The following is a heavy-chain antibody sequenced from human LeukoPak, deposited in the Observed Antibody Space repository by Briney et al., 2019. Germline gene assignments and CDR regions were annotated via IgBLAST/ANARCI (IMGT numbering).Heavy chain of an antibody. CDR3: ARDRSYYDSSGYYDY. J-gene: IGHJ4*02. D-gene: IGHD3-22*01. CDR2: INPNSGGT. Sequence: ASVKVSCKASGYTFTGYHMHWVRQAPGQGLEWMGWINPNSGGTNYAQKFQGRVTMTRDTSISTAYMELSRLRSDDTAVYYCARDRSYYDSSGYYDYWGQGTLVTVSS. CDR1: GYTFTGYH. V-gene: IGHV1-2*02.